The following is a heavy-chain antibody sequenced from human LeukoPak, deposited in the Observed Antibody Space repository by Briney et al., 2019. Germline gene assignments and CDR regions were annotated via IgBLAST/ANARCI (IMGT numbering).Heavy chain of an antibody. J-gene: IGHJ3*02. D-gene: IGHD3-22*01. V-gene: IGHV3-30*02. Sequence: PGGSLRLSCAASGFTFSSYGMHWVRQAPGKGLEWVAFIRYDGSNKYYTDSVKGRFTISRDNAQNSLYLQMNSLRAEDTAVYYCVRDHHRRLYDSQARDTFDIWSQGTMVTVSS. CDR1: GFTFSSYG. CDR2: IRYDGSNK. CDR3: VRDHHRRLYDSQARDTFDI.